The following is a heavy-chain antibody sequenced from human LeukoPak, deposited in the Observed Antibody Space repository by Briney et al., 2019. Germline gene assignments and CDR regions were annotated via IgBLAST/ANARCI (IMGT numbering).Heavy chain of an antibody. CDR1: GFTFDDYA. CDR2: ITWDGGSS. J-gene: IGHJ4*02. V-gene: IGHV3-43D*03. Sequence: GGSLRLSCAASGFTFDDYAMHWVRQTPGKGLERVSLITWDGGSSYYVDSVKGRFTISRDNSKNSLYLQMNSLRAEDTALYYCAKGPLRYFDWLLLDYWGQGTLVTVSS. CDR3: AKGPLRYFDWLLLDY. D-gene: IGHD3-9*01.